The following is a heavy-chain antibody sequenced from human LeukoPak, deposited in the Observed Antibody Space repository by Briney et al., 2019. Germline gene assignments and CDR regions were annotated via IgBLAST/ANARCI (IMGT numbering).Heavy chain of an antibody. V-gene: IGHV4-30-2*01. CDR3: ARGNTAMVDDNWFDP. CDR2: IYHSGST. Sequence: SETLSLTCAVSGGSISSGGYSWSWIRQPPGKGLGWIGYIYHSGSTYYNPSLKSRVTISVDRSKNQFSLKLSSVTAADTAVYYCARGNTAMVDDNWFDPWGQGTLVTVSS. D-gene: IGHD5-18*01. J-gene: IGHJ5*02. CDR1: GGSISSGGYS.